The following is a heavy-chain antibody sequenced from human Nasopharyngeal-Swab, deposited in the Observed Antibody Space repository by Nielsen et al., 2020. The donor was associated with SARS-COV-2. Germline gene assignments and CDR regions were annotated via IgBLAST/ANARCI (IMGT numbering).Heavy chain of an antibody. V-gene: IGHV5-51*01. Sequence: GESLKISCQGSGYTFTDYWIAWVRQMPGKGLEWMGIIYPGDSDTRYSPSFQGQVTMSADKSYSTAFLQRRSLKASDTATYYCARVRGYSGYDYFYNYGMDVWGQGTTVTVSS. CDR3: ARVRGYSGYDYFYNYGMDV. D-gene: IGHD5-12*01. J-gene: IGHJ6*02. CDR2: IYPGDSDT. CDR1: GYTFTDYW.